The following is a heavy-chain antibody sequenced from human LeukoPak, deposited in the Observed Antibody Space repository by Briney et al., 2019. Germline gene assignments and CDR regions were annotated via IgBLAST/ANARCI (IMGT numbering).Heavy chain of an antibody. CDR3: ARGVGVPAAIGRAFDI. Sequence: TLSLTCTVSGGSISSGGYYWSWIRQHPGKGLEWIGYIYYSGSTYYNPSLKSRVTISVDTSKNQFSLKLSSVTAADTAVYYCARGVGVPAAIGRAFDIWGQGTMVTVSS. CDR2: IYYSGST. J-gene: IGHJ3*02. D-gene: IGHD2-2*01. V-gene: IGHV4-31*03. CDR1: GGSISSGGYY.